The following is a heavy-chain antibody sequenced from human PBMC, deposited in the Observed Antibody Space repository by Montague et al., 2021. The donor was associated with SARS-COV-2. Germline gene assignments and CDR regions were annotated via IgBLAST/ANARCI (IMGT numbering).Heavy chain of an antibody. J-gene: IGHJ5*02. CDR1: GGSITDYS. D-gene: IGHD3-10*01. CDR3: ARRASSFDNWFDL. Sequence: SETLSLTCTVSGGSITDYSWTWIRQPPRKAPEWIGYVFKSGGTSYNPSLKSRVTMSVDTSKSHFSLRLTSVTAADTAVYYCARRASSFDNWFDLWGQGALVTVSS. V-gene: IGHV4-59*08. CDR2: VFKSGGT.